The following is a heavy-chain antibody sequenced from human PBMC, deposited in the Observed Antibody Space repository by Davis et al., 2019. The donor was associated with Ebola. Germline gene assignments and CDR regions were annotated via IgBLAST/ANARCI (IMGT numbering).Heavy chain of an antibody. D-gene: IGHD3-3*01. CDR1: GYTLTELS. CDR3: ARAGITIFGVVLGDY. V-gene: IGHV1-24*01. Sequence: AASVKVSCKVSGYTLTELSMHWVRQAPGKGLEWMGGFDPEDGETIYAQKFQGRVTMTEDTSTDTAYMELSSLRSDDTAVYYCARAGITIFGVVLGDYWGQGTLVTVSS. J-gene: IGHJ4*02. CDR2: FDPEDGET.